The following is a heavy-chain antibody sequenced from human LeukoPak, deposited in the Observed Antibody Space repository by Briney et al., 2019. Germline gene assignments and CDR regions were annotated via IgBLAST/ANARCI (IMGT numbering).Heavy chain of an antibody. CDR2: FYTVGGA. Sequence: PGGSLRLSSAAPGFPVSSDYMSWVRQAPGKGLEWVSVFYTVGGAYYADSVKGRFTISGDNSGNTVYLQMNSLRAEDTAVYYCFRGKYSSLDYWGQGTLVTVSS. CDR1: GFPVSSDY. D-gene: IGHD2-21*01. J-gene: IGHJ4*02. CDR3: FRGKYSSLDY. V-gene: IGHV3-53*01.